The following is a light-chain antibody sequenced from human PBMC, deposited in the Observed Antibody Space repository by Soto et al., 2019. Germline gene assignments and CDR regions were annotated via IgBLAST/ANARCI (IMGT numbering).Light chain of an antibody. CDR3: SAYTTTSTRI. CDR1: SSDLDGYDH. CDR2: EVN. V-gene: IGLV2-14*01. Sequence: QAVLTQPASVSGSPGQSVTISCTGTSSDLDGYDHVSWYQQHPGTAPKLLLYEVNNRPSGVSNRFSGSKSGNTASLIISGLQTEDEADYYCSAYTTTSTRIFGTGTKVTGL. J-gene: IGLJ1*01.